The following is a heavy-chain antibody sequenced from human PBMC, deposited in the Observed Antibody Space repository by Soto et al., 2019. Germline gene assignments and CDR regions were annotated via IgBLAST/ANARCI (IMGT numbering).Heavy chain of an antibody. V-gene: IGHV6-1*01. CDR2: TYYRSRWYN. CDR3: ASEFSWHSSSHSCFEY. J-gene: IGHJ4*02. D-gene: IGHD2-2*01. CDR1: GDSVSGNSAA. Sequence: SQTLSLTCAISGDSVSGNSAAWNWIRQSPSRGLEWLGRTYYRSRWYNDYAVSVKSRITVTPDTSKNQFSLHLNSVTPEDTAVSYRASEFSWHSSSHSCFEYWGRGALVTVSS.